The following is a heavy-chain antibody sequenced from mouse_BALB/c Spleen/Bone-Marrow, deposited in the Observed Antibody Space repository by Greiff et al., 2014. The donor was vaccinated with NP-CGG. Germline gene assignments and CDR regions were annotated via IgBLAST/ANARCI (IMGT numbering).Heavy chain of an antibody. CDR1: GYAFSNYG. V-gene: IGHV1-80*01. J-gene: IGHJ4*01. CDR3: ASVYDYGRGYAMDY. D-gene: IGHD2-4*01. Sequence: QVQLQQSGAELVRPGSSVKISCKASGYAFSNYGMNWVKQRPGPGLEWIGQIYPGDGETNYNGEFEGRVTLTADKSSSTAYMQVSSLTSEDSAVYFCASVYDYGRGYAMDYWGQGTSVTVSS. CDR2: IYPGDGET.